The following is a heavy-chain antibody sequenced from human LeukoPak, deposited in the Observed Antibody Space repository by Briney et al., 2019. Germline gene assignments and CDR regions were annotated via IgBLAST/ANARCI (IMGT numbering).Heavy chain of an antibody. J-gene: IGHJ4*02. V-gene: IGHV3-11*01. CDR3: AKDRIGESFSFDS. D-gene: IGHD3-10*01. Sequence: PGGSLRLSCAASEFTFSDYYMSWIHQAPGNWLECLSYISGSGSAVYYADSVKGRFTISRDNSKNTLYLQMSSLRAEDTAVYFCAKDRIGESFSFDSWGQGTLVTVSS. CDR2: ISGSGSAV. CDR1: EFTFSDYY.